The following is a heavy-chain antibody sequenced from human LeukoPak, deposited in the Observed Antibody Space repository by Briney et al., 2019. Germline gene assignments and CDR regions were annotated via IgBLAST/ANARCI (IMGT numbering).Heavy chain of an antibody. Sequence: GGSLRLSCAASGFTFSNYGMSWVRQAPGKGLEWVSTISGSGGNTYYADSVKGRFTISRDTSKNTLYLQMNSPRAEDTAIYYCATYRQVLLPFESWGQGTLVTVSS. CDR2: ISGSGGNT. CDR1: GFTFSNYG. CDR3: ATYRQVLLPFES. D-gene: IGHD2-8*02. J-gene: IGHJ4*02. V-gene: IGHV3-23*01.